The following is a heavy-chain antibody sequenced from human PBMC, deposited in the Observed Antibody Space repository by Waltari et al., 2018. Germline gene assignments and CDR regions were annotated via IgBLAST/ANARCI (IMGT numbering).Heavy chain of an antibody. D-gene: IGHD3-22*01. V-gene: IGHV3-7*01. CDR2: IKADGVGK. CDR3: ASRGFFDSTGYYGGGAFDL. Sequence: VQLVQSGGGAVQPGGSLRRSGDGPGLKFGTYWISWVRQAPGRGLEWVANIKADGVGKDYVDSVKGRFSIVRDNAKQSVFLHMDRLRVEDTATYYCASRGFFDSTGYYGGGAFDLWGPGAEVSVSS. CDR1: GLKFGTYW. J-gene: IGHJ3*01.